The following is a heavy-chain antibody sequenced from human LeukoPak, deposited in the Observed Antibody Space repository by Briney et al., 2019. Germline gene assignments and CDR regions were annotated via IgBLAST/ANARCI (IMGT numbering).Heavy chain of an antibody. CDR3: ARGTCSSTSCSNWFDP. D-gene: IGHD2-2*01. V-gene: IGHV1-2*02. J-gene: IGHJ5*02. Sequence: ASVKVSCKASGYTFSGYYMHWVRQALGKGLEWLGWITPNSGGTNYAQKFQGRVTMTRDTSISTAYMELSRLRSDDTAVYYCARGTCSSTSCSNWFDPWGQGTLVTVSS. CDR2: ITPNSGGT. CDR1: GYTFSGYY.